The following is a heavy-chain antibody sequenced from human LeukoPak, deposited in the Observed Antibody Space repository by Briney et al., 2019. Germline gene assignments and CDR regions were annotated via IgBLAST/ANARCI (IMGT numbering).Heavy chain of an antibody. J-gene: IGHJ4*02. Sequence: EASVKVSCKASGYTFTSYGISWVRQAPGQGLEWMGWISGYNGNTNYAQKLQGRVTMTTDTSTSTAYMELRSLRSDDTAVYYCARESRSGSYFDYWGQGTLVTVSS. CDR3: ARESRSGSYFDY. D-gene: IGHD1-26*01. V-gene: IGHV1-18*01. CDR2: ISGYNGNT. CDR1: GYTFTSYG.